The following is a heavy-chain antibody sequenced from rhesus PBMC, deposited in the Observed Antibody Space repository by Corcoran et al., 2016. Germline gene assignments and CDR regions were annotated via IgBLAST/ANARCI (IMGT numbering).Heavy chain of an antibody. Sequence: QVQLQESGPGLVKPSETLSLTCAVSGASISSYWWSWIRQPPGKGLEWIGEVKCNSGSTYNHPSLKSRVTISKDASKNQFSLKLSSGTAADTAVYYCARSGGSYYGPDYWGQGVLVTVSS. CDR1: GASISSYW. J-gene: IGHJ4*01. CDR3: ARSGGSYYGPDY. CDR2: VKCNSGST. V-gene: IGHV4-80*01. D-gene: IGHD3-16*01.